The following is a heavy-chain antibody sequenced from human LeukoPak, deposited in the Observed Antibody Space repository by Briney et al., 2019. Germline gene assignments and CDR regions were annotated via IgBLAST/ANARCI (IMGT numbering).Heavy chain of an antibody. CDR3: AIGYCSGGSCPNYYGMDV. Sequence: GGSLRLSCAASGFTFSSYGMHWVRQAPGKGLEWVAVISYDGSNKYYADSVKGRFTISRDNSRNTLYLQMNSLRAEDTAVYYCAIGYCSGGSCPNYYGMDVWGQGTTVTVSS. CDR2: ISYDGSNK. D-gene: IGHD2-15*01. J-gene: IGHJ6*02. V-gene: IGHV3-30*03. CDR1: GFTFSSYG.